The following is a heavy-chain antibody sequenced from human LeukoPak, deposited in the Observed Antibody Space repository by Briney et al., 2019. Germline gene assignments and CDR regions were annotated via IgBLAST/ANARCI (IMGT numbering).Heavy chain of an antibody. J-gene: IGHJ4*02. CDR2: IIPIFGTA. D-gene: IGHD6-13*01. CDR1: GGTFSSYA. V-gene: IGHV1-69*01. Sequence: SVKVSCKASGGTFSSYAISWVRQAPGQGLEWMGGIIPIFGTANYAQKFQGRVTITADESTSTAYMELSSLRSEDTAVYYCARTIAAAGTSPFDYWGQGTLVTASS. CDR3: ARTIAAAGTSPFDY.